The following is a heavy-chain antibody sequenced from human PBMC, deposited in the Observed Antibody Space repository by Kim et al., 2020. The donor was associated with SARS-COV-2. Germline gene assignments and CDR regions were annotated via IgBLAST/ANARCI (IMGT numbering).Heavy chain of an antibody. J-gene: IGHJ4*02. CDR3: ASALGH. CDR2: YTSGRT. Sequence: YTSGRTYYNPSLQSRVTMSVDMSKNQSSLKLSSVTAADTAVYYCASALGHWGQGTLVTVSS. D-gene: IGHD3-16*02. V-gene: IGHV4-4*07.